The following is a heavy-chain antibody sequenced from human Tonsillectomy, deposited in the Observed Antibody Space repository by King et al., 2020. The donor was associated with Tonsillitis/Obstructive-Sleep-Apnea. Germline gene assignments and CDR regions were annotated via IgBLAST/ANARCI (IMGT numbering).Heavy chain of an antibody. CDR1: GGSFSGYY. V-gene: IGHV4-34*01. J-gene: IGHJ6*02. Sequence: VQLQQWGAGLLKPSETLSLTCAVYGGSFSGYYWSWIRQPPGKGLEWIGEIDHSGSTNYNPSLKSRVTISVDTSKNQISLKVRSVTAADTAVYYCAIEKDNYYSMDVWGQGTTVTVSS. D-gene: IGHD2-15*01. CDR2: IDHSGST. CDR3: AIEKDNYYSMDV.